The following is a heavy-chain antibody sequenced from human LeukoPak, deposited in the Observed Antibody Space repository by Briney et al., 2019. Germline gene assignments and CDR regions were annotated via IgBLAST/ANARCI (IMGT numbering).Heavy chain of an antibody. CDR3: ARDPPRGIVVVPAANDY. Sequence: GGSLRLSCAASGFTFSSYSMNWVCQAAGKGLEWVSSISSSGSYIYYADSVKGRFTISRDNAKNSLYLQMNSLRAEDTAVYYCARDPPRGIVVVPAANDYWGQGTLVTVSS. CDR2: ISSSGSYI. CDR1: GFTFSSYS. J-gene: IGHJ4*02. V-gene: IGHV3-21*01. D-gene: IGHD2-2*01.